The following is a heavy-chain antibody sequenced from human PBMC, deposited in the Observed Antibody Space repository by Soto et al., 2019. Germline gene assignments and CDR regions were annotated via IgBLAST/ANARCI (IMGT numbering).Heavy chain of an antibody. CDR2: ISGSGGTT. Sequence: GGSPTISFATPWFPFNRYTLTSVRQAPGKGLEWVSAISGSGGTTYYADSVKGRFTISRDNSKNTLYLQMNSLTAEDTAVYYCAKGKQVAYLTWFDPGGQGTLVTVSS. CDR1: WFPFNRYT. J-gene: IGHJ5*02. D-gene: IGHD6-6*01. V-gene: IGHV3-23*01. CDR3: AKGKQVAYLTWFDP.